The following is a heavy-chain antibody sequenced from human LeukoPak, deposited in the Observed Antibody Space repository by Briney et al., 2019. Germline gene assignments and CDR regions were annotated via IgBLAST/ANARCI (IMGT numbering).Heavy chain of an antibody. CDR1: GGTFSSYA. Sequence: SVKVSCKASGGTFSSYAISWVRQAPGQGLEWMGGIIPIFATTNYAQKFQGRVTITADESTSTAYMELSSLRSEDTAVYYCARQLERRYHYYMDVWGKGTTVTVPS. V-gene: IGHV1-69*13. J-gene: IGHJ6*03. D-gene: IGHD1-1*01. CDR3: ARQLERRYHYYMDV. CDR2: IIPIFATT.